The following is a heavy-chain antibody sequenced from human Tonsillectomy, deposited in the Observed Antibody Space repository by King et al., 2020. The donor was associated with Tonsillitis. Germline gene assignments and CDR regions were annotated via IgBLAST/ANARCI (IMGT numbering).Heavy chain of an antibody. CDR2: IYSNGRT. V-gene: IGHV4-4*07. CDR3: ARSNYDILTGYPINWFDP. D-gene: IGHD3-9*01. CDR1: GGSINSYY. Sequence: VQLQESGPGLVKTSETLSLTCTVSGGSINSYYWSWIRQSAGKGLEWIGRIYSNGRTNYNPSLKSRVTMSIETSKKQFSLKVSSVTAADTAVYYCARSNYDILTGYPINWFDPWGQGILVTVSS. J-gene: IGHJ5*02.